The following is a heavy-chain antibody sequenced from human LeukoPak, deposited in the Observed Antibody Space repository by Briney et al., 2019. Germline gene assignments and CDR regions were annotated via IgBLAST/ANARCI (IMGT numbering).Heavy chain of an antibody. Sequence: SETLSLTCTVSGGSISSSSYYWGWIRQPPGKGLEWIGSIYYSGSTYYNPSLKSRVTISVDTSKNQFSLKLSSVTAADTAVCYCARDLGAIANWGQGTLVTVSS. CDR1: GGSISSSSYY. CDR3: ARDLGAIAN. V-gene: IGHV4-39*07. D-gene: IGHD2-2*02. J-gene: IGHJ4*02. CDR2: IYYSGST.